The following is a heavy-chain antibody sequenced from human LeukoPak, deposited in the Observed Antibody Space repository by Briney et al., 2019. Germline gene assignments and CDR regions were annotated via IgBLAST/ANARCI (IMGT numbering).Heavy chain of an antibody. CDR3: AETSLSDPSGHYYYMDV. Sequence: GGSLRLSCAASGFTFSNFGMHWVRQAPGKGLEWVAFIRFDGTSEFYADSVKARFTISRDNSQNTVSMQLHNLRIEDTALYYCAETSLSDPSGHYYYMDVWGKGTTVTVSS. CDR2: IRFDGTSE. V-gene: IGHV3-30*02. CDR1: GFTFSNFG. D-gene: IGHD3-3*01. J-gene: IGHJ6*03.